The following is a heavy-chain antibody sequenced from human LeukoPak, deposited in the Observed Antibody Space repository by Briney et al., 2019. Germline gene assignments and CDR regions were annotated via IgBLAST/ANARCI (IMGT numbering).Heavy chain of an antibody. CDR2: IYYSGST. D-gene: IGHD2-2*01. V-gene: IGHV4-59*08. CDR1: GGSISSYY. CDR3: RIVVVPAATAQTDY. J-gene: IGHJ4*02. Sequence: SETLSLTCTVSGGSISSYYWSWIRQPPGKGLEWIGYIYYSGSTNYNPSLKSRVTISVDTSKNQFSLKLSSVTAADTAVYYCRIVVVPAATAQTDYWGQGTLVTVSS.